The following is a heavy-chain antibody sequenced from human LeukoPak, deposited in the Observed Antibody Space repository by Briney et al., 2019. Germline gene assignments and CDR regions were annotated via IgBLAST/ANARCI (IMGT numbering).Heavy chain of an antibody. CDR2: IYYTGTT. V-gene: IGHV4-39*01. CDR1: GGSISSSSYY. CDR3: ARLSGTYLTYWFFDL. J-gene: IGHJ2*01. Sequence: SETLSLTCTVSGGSISSSSYYWGWIRQPPGKGLEWIGSIYYTGTTFYNPSLKSRVTISVDTSKNQFSLKLSSVTAADTAVYYCARLSGTYLTYWFFDLWGRGTLVTVPS. D-gene: IGHD1-26*01.